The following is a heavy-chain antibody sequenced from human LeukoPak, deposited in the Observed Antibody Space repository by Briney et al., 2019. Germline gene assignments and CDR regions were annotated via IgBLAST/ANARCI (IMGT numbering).Heavy chain of an antibody. J-gene: IGHJ4*02. CDR2: IKQDESEK. Sequence: GGSLRLSCAASGFTFSGYWMSWVRQAPGRGLEWVATIKQDESEKTYVDSVEGRFTSSRDNAKSSLFLQMGSLRAEDTAVYYCARFGMDAAIDYWGQGTLVTVSS. CDR3: ARFGMDAAIDY. D-gene: IGHD2-15*01. CDR1: GFTFSGYW. V-gene: IGHV3-7*01.